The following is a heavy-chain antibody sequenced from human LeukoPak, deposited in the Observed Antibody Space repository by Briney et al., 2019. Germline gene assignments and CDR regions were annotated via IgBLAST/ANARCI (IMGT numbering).Heavy chain of an antibody. D-gene: IGHD6-19*01. CDR1: GYTFTGYY. J-gene: IGHJ4*02. Sequence: ASVKVSCKASGYTFTGYYMHWVRQAPGQGLEWMGWINPNSGGTDYAQKFQGRVTLTRDTSISTAYMELNGLRSDGTALYYCARDVAGNRYADYWGQGTLVTVSS. CDR2: INPNSGGT. V-gene: IGHV1-2*02. CDR3: ARDVAGNRYADY.